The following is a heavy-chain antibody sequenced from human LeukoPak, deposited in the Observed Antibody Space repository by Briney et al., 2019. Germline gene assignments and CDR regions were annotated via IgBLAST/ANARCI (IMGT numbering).Heavy chain of an antibody. CDR3: ARDPSVYYYYYGMDV. CDR1: GGTFSSYA. V-gene: IGHV1-69*13. J-gene: IGHJ6*02. Sequence: SVKVSCKASGGTFSSYAISWVRQAPGQGLEWMGGIIPILGTANYAQKFQGRVTITADESTSTAYMELSSLRSEDTAVYYCARDPSVYYYYYGMDVWGQGTTVTVSS. CDR2: IIPILGTA.